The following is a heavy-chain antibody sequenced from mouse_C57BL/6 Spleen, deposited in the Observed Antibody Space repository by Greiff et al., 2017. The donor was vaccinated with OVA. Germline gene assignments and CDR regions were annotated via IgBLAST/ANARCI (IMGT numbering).Heavy chain of an antibody. D-gene: IGHD2-5*01. Sequence: VQLQESGAELVKPGASVKMSCKASGYTFTSYWITWVKQRPGQGLEWIGDIYPGSGSTNYNEKFKSKATLTVDTSSSTAYMQLSSLTSEDSAVYYCARSLYYSKEEDYWGQGTTLTVSS. CDR3: ARSLYYSKEEDY. CDR1: GYTFTSYW. CDR2: IYPGSGST. V-gene: IGHV1-55*01. J-gene: IGHJ2*01.